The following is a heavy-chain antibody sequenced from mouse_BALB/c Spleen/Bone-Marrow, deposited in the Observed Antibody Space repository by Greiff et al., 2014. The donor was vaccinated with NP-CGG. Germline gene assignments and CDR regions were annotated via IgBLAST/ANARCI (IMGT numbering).Heavy chain of an antibody. Sequence: VQLQQSGPGLVKPSQSLSLTCSVTGYSITSGYYWNWIRQFPGNKLEWMGYISYDGSNNYNPSLKNRISITRDTSKNQFFLKLNSVTTEDTATYYCAREALLRLRAMDYWGQGTSVTVSS. J-gene: IGHJ4*01. CDR1: GYSITSGYY. D-gene: IGHD1-2*01. CDR2: ISYDGSN. V-gene: IGHV3-6*02. CDR3: AREALLRLRAMDY.